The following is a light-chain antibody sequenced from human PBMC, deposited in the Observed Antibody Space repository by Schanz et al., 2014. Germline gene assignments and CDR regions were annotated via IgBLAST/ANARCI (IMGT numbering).Light chain of an antibody. V-gene: IGLV1-40*01. CDR1: SSNIGAAYH. CDR3: CSYAGSYTFYV. CDR2: GNN. J-gene: IGLJ1*01. Sequence: QSVLTQPPSVSGDPGQRVTISCTGSSSNIGAAYHVHWYQQLPGTAPKLLIYGNNNRASGVPDRFSGSKSGKTASLTISGLQAEDEADYYCCSYAGSYTFYVFGTGTKLTVL.